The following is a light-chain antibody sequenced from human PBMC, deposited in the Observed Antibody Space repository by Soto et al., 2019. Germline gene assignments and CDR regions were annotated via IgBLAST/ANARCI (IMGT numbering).Light chain of an antibody. CDR2: EVS. V-gene: IGLV2-8*01. CDR3: SSYSGTNYPYV. J-gene: IGLJ1*01. Sequence: TQPPSASGSFGQSVTISCTGTSSDVGGYNYVSWYQQHPGKAPKLMIYEVSERPSGVPDRFSGSKSGNTASLTVSGLQADDQADYYCSSYSGTNYPYVFATGTKVTVL. CDR1: SSDVGGYNY.